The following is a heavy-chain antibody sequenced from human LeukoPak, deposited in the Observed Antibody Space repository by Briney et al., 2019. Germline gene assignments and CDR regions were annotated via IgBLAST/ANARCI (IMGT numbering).Heavy chain of an antibody. D-gene: IGHD3-9*01. J-gene: IGHJ6*03. Sequence: GGSLRLSCAASGFTFSSYAMHWVRQAPGKGLEYVSAISSNGGSTYYANSVKGRLTISRDNSKNTLYLQMGSLRAEDTALYYCAANVLRYFDWSDSYMDVWGKGTTVTVSS. CDR3: AANVLRYFDWSDSYMDV. CDR1: GFTFSSYA. CDR2: ISSNGGST. V-gene: IGHV3-64*01.